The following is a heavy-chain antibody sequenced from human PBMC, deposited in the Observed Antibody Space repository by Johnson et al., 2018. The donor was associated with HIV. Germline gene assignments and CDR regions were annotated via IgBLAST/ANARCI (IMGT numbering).Heavy chain of an antibody. D-gene: IGHD4-17*01. Sequence: LVESGGGVVRPGGSLRLSCAASGFTFDDYGMSWVRPAPGKGLEWVANIKQDGSSAFYVDSVTGRFTISRDNSKNTLYLQMNSLRAEDTAVYYCATQEDYGDYYGAFDIWGQGTMVTVSS. CDR2: IKQDGSSA. CDR3: ATQEDYGDYYGAFDI. J-gene: IGHJ3*02. CDR1: GFTFDDYG. V-gene: IGHV3-7*05.